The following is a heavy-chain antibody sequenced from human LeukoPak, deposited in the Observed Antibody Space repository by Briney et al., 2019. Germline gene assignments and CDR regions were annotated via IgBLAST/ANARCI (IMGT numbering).Heavy chain of an antibody. CDR3: ARDGYYDSSGYRKHDGFDI. D-gene: IGHD3-22*01. CDR2: IYSGGIT. J-gene: IGHJ3*02. CDR1: GFTVSTNY. V-gene: IGHV3-66*01. Sequence: PGGSLRLSCAASGFTVSTNYMSWVRQAPGKGLEWVSLIYSGGITQYADSVKGRFTISRDNSKNTLYLQMTSLRAEDTAVYHCARDGYYDSSGYRKHDGFDISGQGTLVTVSS.